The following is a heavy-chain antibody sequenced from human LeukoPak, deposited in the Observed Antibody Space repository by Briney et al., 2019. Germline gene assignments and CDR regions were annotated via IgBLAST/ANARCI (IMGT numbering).Heavy chain of an antibody. CDR2: MNPNSGNT. Sequence: ASVKVSCKASGGTFSSYAISWVRQAPGQGLEWMGWMNPNSGNTGYAQKFQGRVTMTRNTSISTAYMELSSLRSEDTAVYYCARAGGYCGRISCPYYFDYWGQGSLVAVSS. CDR3: ARAGGYCGRISCPYYFDY. D-gene: IGHD2-15*01. J-gene: IGHJ4*02. V-gene: IGHV1-8*02. CDR1: GGTFSSYA.